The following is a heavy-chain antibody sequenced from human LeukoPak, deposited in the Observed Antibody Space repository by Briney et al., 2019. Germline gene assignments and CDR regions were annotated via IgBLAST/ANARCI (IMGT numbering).Heavy chain of an antibody. J-gene: IGHJ4*02. CDR1: GYTFTDYY. D-gene: IGHD6-6*01. CDR3: ARMYTSSSYFDS. V-gene: IGHV1-2*02. Sequence: ASVKVSCKASGYTFTDYYLHWVRQAPGQGFEWMGWINPTSGGTNYAQKFQGRVTLTRDTSISTAHLEMRRLRSDDTAVYYCARMYTSSSYFDSWGQGTLVTVSS. CDR2: INPTSGGT.